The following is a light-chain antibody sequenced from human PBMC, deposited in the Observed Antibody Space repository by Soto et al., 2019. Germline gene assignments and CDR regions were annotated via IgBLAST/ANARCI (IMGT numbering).Light chain of an antibody. CDR1: QSVSAY. V-gene: IGKV3-11*01. J-gene: IGKJ4*01. Sequence: EVVLTQSPASLSLSPGERATLSCRASQSVSAYLAWYQQKAGQAPRLLIYDVSNRAPGIPARFTGSGSGTDSTLTISSLEPEDSAVYYCQQRVHWLTFGGGTKVDIK. CDR2: DVS. CDR3: QQRVHWLT.